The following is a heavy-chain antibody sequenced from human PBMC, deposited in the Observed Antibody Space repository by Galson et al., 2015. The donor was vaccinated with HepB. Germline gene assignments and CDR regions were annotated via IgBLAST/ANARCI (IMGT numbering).Heavy chain of an antibody. CDR3: ARSGGGSSSWYWDLPWDVYYYYGMDV. V-gene: IGHV3-33*08. Sequence: SLRLSCAASGFTFSSYGMHWVRQAPGKGLEWVAVIWYDGSNKYYADSVKGRFTISRDNSKNTLYLQMNSLRAEDTAVYYCARSGGGSSSWYWDLPWDVYYYYGMDVWGQGTTVTVSS. CDR2: IWYDGSNK. D-gene: IGHD6-13*01. J-gene: IGHJ6*02. CDR1: GFTFSSYG.